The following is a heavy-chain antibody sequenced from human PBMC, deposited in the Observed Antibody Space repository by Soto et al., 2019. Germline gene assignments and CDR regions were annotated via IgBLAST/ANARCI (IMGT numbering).Heavy chain of an antibody. J-gene: IGHJ4*02. CDR1: GGSISSSSYY. D-gene: IGHD6-25*01. CDR2: IYYSGST. Sequence: SETLSLTCTVSGGSISSSSYYWGWIRQPPGKGLEWIGSIYYSGSTYYNPSLKSRVTISVDTSKNQFSLKLSSVTAADSAVYYCAVRIAARGRFFDYWGQGTLVTVSS. CDR3: AVRIAARGRFFDY. V-gene: IGHV4-39*01.